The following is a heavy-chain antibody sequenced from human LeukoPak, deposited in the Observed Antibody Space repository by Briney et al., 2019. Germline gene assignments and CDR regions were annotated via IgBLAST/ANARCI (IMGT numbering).Heavy chain of an antibody. CDR2: INHSGST. D-gene: IGHD3-3*01. J-gene: IGHJ4*02. CDR3: PRGGFDFWSGYYKYYFDY. Sequence: EXLSLTCAVYGGSFSGYYWSWIRQPPGKGLEWIGEINHSGSTNYNPSLKSRVTISVDTSKNQFSLKMSSVTAADTAVYYCPRGGFDFWSGYYKYYFDYSGQGTLVTVSS. V-gene: IGHV4-34*01. CDR1: GGSFSGYY.